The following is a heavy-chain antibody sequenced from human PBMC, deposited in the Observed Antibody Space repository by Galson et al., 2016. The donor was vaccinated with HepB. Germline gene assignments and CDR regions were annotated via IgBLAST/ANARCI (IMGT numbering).Heavy chain of an antibody. Sequence: SLRLSCAASGFAFSSHWMHWVRQDLGKGLVWVSRINSDGTISNYADSVKGRFTISRDNAKNTLHLQMNSLRAEDTAVYFCVRDHSVVPTTAYTWFDPWGRGTLVTVSS. J-gene: IGHJ5*02. V-gene: IGHV3-74*01. CDR1: GFAFSSHW. CDR2: INSDGTIS. CDR3: VRDHSVVPTTAYTWFDP. D-gene: IGHD4-23*01.